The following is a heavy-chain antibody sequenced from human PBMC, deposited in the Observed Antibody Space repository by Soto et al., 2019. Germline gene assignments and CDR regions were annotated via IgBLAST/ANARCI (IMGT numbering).Heavy chain of an antibody. D-gene: IGHD4-17*01. Sequence: QVQLQESGPGLVKPSQTLSLTCTVSGGSISSGGYYWSWIRQHPGKGLEWIGYIYYSGRTYYTPSRKSRVTLSVDTSKNQFSLKLSSVTAADTAVYYCAREIVNYGGNSAFDYWGQGTLVTVSS. CDR3: AREIVNYGGNSAFDY. V-gene: IGHV4-31*03. CDR2: IYYSGRT. J-gene: IGHJ4*02. CDR1: GGSISSGGYY.